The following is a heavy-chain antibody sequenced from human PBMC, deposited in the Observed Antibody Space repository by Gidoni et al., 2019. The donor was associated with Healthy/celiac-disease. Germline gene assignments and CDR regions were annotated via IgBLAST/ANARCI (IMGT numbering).Heavy chain of an antibody. V-gene: IGHV3-7*03. CDR2: IKQDGSEK. CDR1: GFPFSTCW. Sequence: EVQLVESGGGLVQPGGSRRPPCATSGFPFSTCWMSWVRQAPGKGLEWVANIKQDGSEKYYVDSVKGRFTISRDNAKNSLYLQMNSLRAEDTAVYYCARDSSYYDSSGLGFDYWGQGTLVTVSS. D-gene: IGHD3-22*01. CDR3: ARDSSYYDSSGLGFDY. J-gene: IGHJ4*02.